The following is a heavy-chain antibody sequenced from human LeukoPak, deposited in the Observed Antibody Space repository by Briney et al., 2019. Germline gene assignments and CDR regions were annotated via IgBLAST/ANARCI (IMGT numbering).Heavy chain of an antibody. CDR1: GGTFSSCT. CDR2: IIPILGIA. CDR3: ARDPGAGIAVSGRYYGMDV. J-gene: IGHJ6*01. Sequence: SVKVSCKASGGTFSSCTISWVRQAPGQGLEWMGRIIPILGIANYAQKFQGRVTITADKSTSTAYMELSSLRSEDTAVYYCARDPGAGIAVSGRYYGMDVCGQGTTVTVSS. V-gene: IGHV1-69*04. D-gene: IGHD6-19*01.